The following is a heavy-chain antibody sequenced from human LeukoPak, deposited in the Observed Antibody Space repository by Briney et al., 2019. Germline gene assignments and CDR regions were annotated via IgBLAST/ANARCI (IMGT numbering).Heavy chain of an antibody. Sequence: GGSLRLSCAASGFTFSSYWMSWVRQAPGKGLEWVANIKQDGSEKYYVDSVKGRFTISRDNAKNSLYLQMNSLRAEDTAVYYCARDKKRGWYGGHFDYWGQGTLVTVSS. CDR1: GFTFSSYW. V-gene: IGHV3-7*01. J-gene: IGHJ4*02. CDR3: ARDKKRGWYGGHFDY. D-gene: IGHD6-19*01. CDR2: IKQDGSEK.